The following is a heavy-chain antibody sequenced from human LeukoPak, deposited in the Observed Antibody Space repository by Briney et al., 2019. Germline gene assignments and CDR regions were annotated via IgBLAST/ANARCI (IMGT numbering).Heavy chain of an antibody. V-gene: IGHV4-34*01. J-gene: IGHJ4*02. Sequence: PSETLSLTCAVYGGSFSGYYWSWIRQPPGKGLEWIGEINHSGSTNYNPSLKSRVTISVDTSKNQFSLKLSSVTAADTAVYYCARWIRYAFDIWGQGTLVTVSS. CDR2: INHSGST. CDR3: ARWIRYAFDI. CDR1: GGSFSGYY. D-gene: IGHD2-2*01.